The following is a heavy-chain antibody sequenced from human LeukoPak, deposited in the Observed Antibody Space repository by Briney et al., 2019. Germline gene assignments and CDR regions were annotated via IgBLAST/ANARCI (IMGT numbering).Heavy chain of an antibody. Sequence: QTGGSLRLSCAASGFTFSNNLMHWVRQGPGKGLVWVSHINSDGNTIRYADSVKGRFTISRDNAKNTLYLQMNSLRAEDTAVYFCARDFSGAIDYWGRGAQVTVSS. J-gene: IGHJ4*02. V-gene: IGHV3-74*01. CDR3: ARDFSGAIDY. CDR2: INSDGNTI. CDR1: GFTFSNNL. D-gene: IGHD3-10*01.